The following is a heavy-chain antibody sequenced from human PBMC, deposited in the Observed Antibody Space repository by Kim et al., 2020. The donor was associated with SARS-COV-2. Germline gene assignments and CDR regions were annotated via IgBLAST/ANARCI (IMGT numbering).Heavy chain of an antibody. CDR2: ISYDGSNK. D-gene: IGHD4-17*01. J-gene: IGHJ4*02. CDR3: AKSDDYGDDEFDY. V-gene: IGHV3-30*18. Sequence: GGSLRLSCAASGFTFISYGMHWVRQAPGKGLEWVAVISYDGSNKYYADSVKGRFTISRDNSKNTLYLQMNSLRAEDTAVYYCAKSDDYGDDEFDYWGQGTLVTVSS. CDR1: GFTFISYG.